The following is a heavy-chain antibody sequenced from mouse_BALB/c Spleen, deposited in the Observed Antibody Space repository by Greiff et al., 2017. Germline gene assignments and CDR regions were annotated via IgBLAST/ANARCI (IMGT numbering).Heavy chain of an antibody. J-gene: IGHJ1*01. V-gene: IGHV3-2*02. Sequence: EVKLQESGPGLVKPSQSLSLTCTVTGYSITSDYAWNWIRQFPGNKLEWMGYISYSGSTSYNPSLKSRISITRDTSKNQFFLQLNSVTTEDTATYYCASGNWYFDVWGAGTTVTVSS. D-gene: IGHD4-1*01. CDR1: GYSITSDYA. CDR2: ISYSGST. CDR3: ASGNWYFDV.